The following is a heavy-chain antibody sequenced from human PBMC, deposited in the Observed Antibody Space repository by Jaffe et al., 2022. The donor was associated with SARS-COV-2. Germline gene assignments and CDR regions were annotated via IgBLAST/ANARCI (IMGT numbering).Heavy chain of an antibody. CDR3: AKDWYTAMDAPLDY. V-gene: IGHV3-30*18. CDR2: ISYDGSNK. CDR1: GFTFSSYG. Sequence: QVQLVESGGGVVQPGRSLRLSCAASGFTFSSYGMHWVRQAPGKGLEWVAVISYDGSNKYYADSVKGRFTISRDNSKNTLYLQMNSLRAEDTAVYYCAKDWYTAMDAPLDYWGQGTLVTVSS. D-gene: IGHD5-18*01. J-gene: IGHJ4*02.